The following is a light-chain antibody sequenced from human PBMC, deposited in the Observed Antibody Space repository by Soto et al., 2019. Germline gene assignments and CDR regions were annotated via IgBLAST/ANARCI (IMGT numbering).Light chain of an antibody. Sequence: DIQMAQSPSTLSASVGDRVTITCRGSQSISSWLAWYQQKPGKAPKLLIYKASSLESGVPSRFGGSGSGTEFTLTISSLQPDDFATYYCQQYNSYSRTLGQGTKVDIK. CDR1: QSISSW. V-gene: IGKV1-5*03. J-gene: IGKJ1*01. CDR3: QQYNSYSRT. CDR2: KAS.